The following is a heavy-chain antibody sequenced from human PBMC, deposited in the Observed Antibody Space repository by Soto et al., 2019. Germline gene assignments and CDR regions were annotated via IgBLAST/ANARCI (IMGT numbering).Heavy chain of an antibody. D-gene: IGHD2-2*01. Sequence: SETLSLTCAVSGGSISSGGYSWSWIRQPPGKGLEWIGYIYHSGSTYYNPSLKSRVTISVDRSKNQFSLKLSSVTAADTAVYYFARVPDRWGQGTLVTVSS. V-gene: IGHV4-30-2*01. J-gene: IGHJ5*02. CDR2: IYHSGST. CDR3: ARVPDR. CDR1: GGSISSGGYS.